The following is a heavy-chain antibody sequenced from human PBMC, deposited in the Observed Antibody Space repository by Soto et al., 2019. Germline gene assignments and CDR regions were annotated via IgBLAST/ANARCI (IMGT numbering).Heavy chain of an antibody. CDR3: LITTSAFDI. D-gene: IGHD4-4*01. CDR2: IKQDGSEI. Sequence: EVQLVESGGGLVQPGGSLRLSCAASGFTLRDYWMSWVRQAPGKGLEWVANIKQDGSEIYYVDSVEGRFTISRDNAKNSLFLQMISLRAEDTAVYYCLITTSAFDIWGQGTLVTVSS. CDR1: GFTLRDYW. J-gene: IGHJ3*02. V-gene: IGHV3-7*01.